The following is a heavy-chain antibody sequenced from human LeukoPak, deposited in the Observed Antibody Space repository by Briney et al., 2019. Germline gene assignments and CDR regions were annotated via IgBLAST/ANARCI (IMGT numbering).Heavy chain of an antibody. D-gene: IGHD6-19*01. V-gene: IGHV3-23*01. CDR3: AKDTMVSSGWYPGPAGY. CDR1: GFTFSSYA. J-gene: IGHJ4*02. Sequence: GGSLRLSCAASGFTFSSYAMSWVRQAPGKGLEWVSAISGSGGSTYYADSVKGRFTISRDNSKNTLYLQMNSLRAEDTAVYYCAKDTMVSSGWYPGPAGYWGQGTLVTVSS. CDR2: ISGSGGST.